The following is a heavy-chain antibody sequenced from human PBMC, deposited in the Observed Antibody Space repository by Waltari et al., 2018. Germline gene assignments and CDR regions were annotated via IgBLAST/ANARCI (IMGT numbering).Heavy chain of an antibody. CDR2: ISAYNGNT. D-gene: IGHD3-3*01. CDR1: GYTFTSYG. J-gene: IGHJ6*03. V-gene: IGHV1-18*01. CDR3: ARDLDDFWSGYPNYYYYYYMDV. Sequence: QVQLVQSGAEVKKPGASVKVSCKASGYTFTSYGISWVRQAPGQGLEWMGWISAYNGNTNDAQKLQGRRTMTTDTSTSTAYMELRSLRSDDTAVYYCARDLDDFWSGYPNYYYYYYMDVWGKGTTVTVSS.